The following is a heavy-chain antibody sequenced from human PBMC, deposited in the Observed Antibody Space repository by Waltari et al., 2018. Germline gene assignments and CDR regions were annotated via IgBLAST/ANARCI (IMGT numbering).Heavy chain of an antibody. Sequence: QVQLVQSGAEVKKPGASVTVSCKAYGYTFPSYDIHWVRQATGQGLEWMGWMNPNSGNTGYAQKFQGRVTITRNTSISTAYMELSSLRSEDTAVYYCARGQRIVGASGEYFQHWGQGTLVTVSS. CDR1: GYTFPSYD. J-gene: IGHJ1*01. V-gene: IGHV1-8*03. D-gene: IGHD1-26*01. CDR3: ARGQRIVGASGEYFQH. CDR2: MNPNSGNT.